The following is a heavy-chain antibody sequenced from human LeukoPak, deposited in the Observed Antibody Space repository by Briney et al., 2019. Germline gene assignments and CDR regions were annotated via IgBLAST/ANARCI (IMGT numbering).Heavy chain of an antibody. CDR1: GFTFSSYA. D-gene: IGHD1-26*01. CDR2: ISYDGSNK. Sequence: PGGSLRLSCAASGFTFSSYAMHWVRQAPGKGLEWVAVISYDGSNKYYADSVKGRFTISRDNSKNTLYLQMNSLRAEDTAVYYCAKVKYSVGATGYWGQGTLVTVSS. J-gene: IGHJ4*02. V-gene: IGHV3-30-3*01. CDR3: AKVKYSVGATGY.